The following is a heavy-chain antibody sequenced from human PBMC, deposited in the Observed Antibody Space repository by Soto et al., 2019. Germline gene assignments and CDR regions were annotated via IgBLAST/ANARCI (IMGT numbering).Heavy chain of an antibody. J-gene: IGHJ4*02. Sequence: SDTLSLTGTVCGGAVSSGSYYCSWIQQPPGKGLEWIGYIYYSGSTNYNPSLKSRVTISVDTSKNQFSLKLSSVTAADTAVYYCARSGIVGATISDYWGQGTLVTVSS. D-gene: IGHD1-26*01. CDR1: GGAVSSGSYY. V-gene: IGHV4-61*01. CDR3: ARSGIVGATISDY. CDR2: IYYSGST.